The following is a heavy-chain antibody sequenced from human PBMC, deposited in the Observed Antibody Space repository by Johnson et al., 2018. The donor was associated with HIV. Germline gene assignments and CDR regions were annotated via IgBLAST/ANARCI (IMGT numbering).Heavy chain of an antibody. V-gene: IGHV3-7*05. CDR3: ASRVGSSSGEAFDI. CDR2: IKQDGSEK. Sequence: VQLVESGGGVVRPGRSLRLSCAASGFTFSSYWMSWVRQAPGKGLEWVANIKQDGSEKYYVDSVKGRFTISRDNAKNSLYLQMNSLRAEDTAVYYGASRVGSSSGEAFDIWGQGTMVTVSS. D-gene: IGHD6-6*01. J-gene: IGHJ3*02. CDR1: GFTFSSYW.